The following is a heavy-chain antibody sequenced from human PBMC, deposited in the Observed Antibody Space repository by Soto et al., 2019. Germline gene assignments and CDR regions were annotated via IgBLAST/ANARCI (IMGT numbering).Heavy chain of an antibody. CDR1: GDSIGSGAFY. CDR2: VSVSGNA. V-gene: IGHV4-31*11. D-gene: IGHD3-3*01. CDR3: ARALGGVSSSGMDV. J-gene: IGHJ6*02. Sequence: QLQESGPGLVAPSQTLSLRCAVSGDSIGSGAFYWTWVRQVPGKGLEWIGFVSVSGNAFYNPFLKGRGAIFIETSENQLSLRLLSVTAADAAVYFCARALGGVSSSGMDVWGQGTTVTVSS.